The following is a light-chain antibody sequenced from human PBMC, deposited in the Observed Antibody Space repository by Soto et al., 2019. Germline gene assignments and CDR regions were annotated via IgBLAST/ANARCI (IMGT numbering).Light chain of an antibody. Sequence: ALTQFPGTLSSSPGERATLSCRASQSVSSSYLAWYQQKPGQAPRLLIYGASSRATGIPDRFSGSGSGTDFTLTISRLEPEDFAVYYCQQHGDSLTFGGGTKVDIK. V-gene: IGKV3-20*01. CDR1: QSVSSSY. J-gene: IGKJ4*01. CDR2: GAS. CDR3: QQHGDSLT.